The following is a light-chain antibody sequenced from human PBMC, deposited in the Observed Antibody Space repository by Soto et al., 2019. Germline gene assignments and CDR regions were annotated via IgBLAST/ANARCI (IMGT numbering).Light chain of an antibody. J-gene: IGKJ5*01. Sequence: DIQMTLSPSSVSASVGHRVTITCRASQDINSWLTWYQQKPGKAPKVLIYIASRLQSGVPSRFSGRGSGTDFSLTISKVEPGDFGVYYCQQRSNWLITFGQGTRLEIK. CDR1: QDINSW. CDR3: QQRSNWLIT. CDR2: IAS. V-gene: IGKV1-12*01.